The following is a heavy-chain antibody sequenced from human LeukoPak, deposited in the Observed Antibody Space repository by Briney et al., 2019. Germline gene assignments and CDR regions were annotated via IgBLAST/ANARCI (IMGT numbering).Heavy chain of an antibody. D-gene: IGHD3-22*01. CDR2: ISSSGST. CDR1: GDSISSGDYY. Sequence: SETLSLTCTVSGDSISSGDYYWSWIRQPAGKGLEWIGRISSSGSTNYNPSLKSRVTISVDTSKNQFSLKLSSVTAADTAVYYCARPLVEDSSGYGYWGQGTLVTVSS. V-gene: IGHV4-61*02. CDR3: ARPLVEDSSGYGY. J-gene: IGHJ4*02.